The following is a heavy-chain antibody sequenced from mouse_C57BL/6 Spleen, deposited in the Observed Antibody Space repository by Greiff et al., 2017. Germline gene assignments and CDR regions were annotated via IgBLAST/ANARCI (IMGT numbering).Heavy chain of an antibody. Sequence: VQLQQSGGGLVKPGGSLKLSCAASGFTFSSYAMSWVRQTPEKRLEWVATISDGGSYTYYPDNVKGRFTISRDNAKNNLYLQMSHLKSEDTAMYYCARDGAIYYGYDEGDYYAMDYWGQGTSVTVSS. CDR3: ARDGAIYYGYDEGDYYAMDY. CDR1: GFTFSSYA. V-gene: IGHV5-4*01. D-gene: IGHD2-2*01. CDR2: ISDGGSYT. J-gene: IGHJ4*01.